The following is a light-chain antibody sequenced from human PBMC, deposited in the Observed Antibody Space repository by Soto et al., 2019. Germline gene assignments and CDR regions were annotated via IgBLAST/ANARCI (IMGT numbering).Light chain of an antibody. Sequence: ELTQPPSVSVAPGQTARITCGGDNIGSKSVHWYQQKPGQAPVLVVFDDSDRPSGIPDRFSGSNSGNTATLTISRVEAGDEADYYCQVWNSNYDHYVFGSGTKVTVL. CDR2: DDS. J-gene: IGLJ1*01. V-gene: IGLV3-21*02. CDR3: QVWNSNYDHYV. CDR1: NIGSKS.